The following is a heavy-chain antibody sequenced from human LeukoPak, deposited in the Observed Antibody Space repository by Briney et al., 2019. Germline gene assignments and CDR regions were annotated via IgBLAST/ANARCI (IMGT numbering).Heavy chain of an antibody. CDR3: ARQLVLNYNYYGMDV. V-gene: IGHV4-39*07. CDR1: VGSISTTTYY. CDR2: IYYGGNT. Sequence: PSETLSLTCTVSVGSISTTTYYWGWIRQPPGKGLEWIGSIYYGGNTYYSPSLKSRVTISLDTSKHQFSLKLSSVTAADTAVYYCARQLVLNYNYYGMDVWGQGTTVTVSS. D-gene: IGHD6-13*01. J-gene: IGHJ6*02.